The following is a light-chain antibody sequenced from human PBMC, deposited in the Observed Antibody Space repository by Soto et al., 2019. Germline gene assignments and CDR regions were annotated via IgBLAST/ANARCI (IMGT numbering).Light chain of an antibody. J-gene: IGKJ4*01. CDR1: QNIRRY. V-gene: IGKV1-39*01. CDR3: HQTSNLPFT. CDR2: ATS. Sequence: DIQMTQSPSSLSASVGDRVTITCRASQNIRRYLNWYQQKQGKAPKLLIYATSSLQSGVPSRFSGSGSGADFTLTISSLQPEDFATYYCHQTSNLPFTFGGGTKVEN.